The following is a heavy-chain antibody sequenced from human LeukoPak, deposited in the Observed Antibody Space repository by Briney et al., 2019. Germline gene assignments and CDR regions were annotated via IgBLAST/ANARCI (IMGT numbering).Heavy chain of an antibody. CDR3: ASGINCGGDCYSAFDY. Sequence: SETLSLTCAVSGGSISSSNWWSWVRQPPGKGLEWIGEIYHSGSTNHNPSLKSRVTISVDKSKNQFSLKLGSVTAADTAVYYCASGINCGGDCYSAFDYWGQGTLVTVSS. CDR1: GGSISSSNW. D-gene: IGHD2-21*02. V-gene: IGHV4-4*02. J-gene: IGHJ4*02. CDR2: IYHSGST.